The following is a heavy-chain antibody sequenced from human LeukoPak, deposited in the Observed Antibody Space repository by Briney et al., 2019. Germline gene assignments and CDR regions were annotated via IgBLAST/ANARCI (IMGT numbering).Heavy chain of an antibody. CDR1: GFIFNSYW. CDR3: LTIVETDLDAFDI. Sequence: GGSLRLSCAASGFIFNSYWMTWVRQAPGKGLEWVASVKQDGSDKYYVDSVKGRFTISRDNARNSLFLQMSSLRAEDTAVYYCLTIVETDLDAFDIWGQGTKVTVSS. D-gene: IGHD2-21*01. J-gene: IGHJ3*02. CDR2: VKQDGSDK. V-gene: IGHV3-7*01.